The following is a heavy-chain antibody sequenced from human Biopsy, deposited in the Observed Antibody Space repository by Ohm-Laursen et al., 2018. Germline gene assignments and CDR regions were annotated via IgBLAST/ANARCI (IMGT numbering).Heavy chain of an antibody. Sequence: GTLSLTCPVSGDSVTKYYWSWIRQPPGKGLEWIGDVYYSGSTNRNPSLKSRVTILVDTSKNQFSLKLNSVTAADTAVYYCGRREVVITHDAFDTWGQGTMVTVSS. V-gene: IGHV4-59*08. CDR3: GRREVVITHDAFDT. D-gene: IGHD3-22*01. J-gene: IGHJ3*02. CDR2: VYYSGST. CDR1: GDSVTKYY.